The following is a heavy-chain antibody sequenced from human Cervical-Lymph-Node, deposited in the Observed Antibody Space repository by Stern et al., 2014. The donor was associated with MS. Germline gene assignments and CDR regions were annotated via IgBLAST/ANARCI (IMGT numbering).Heavy chain of an antibody. CDR2: MSFVGGNR. Sequence: VQLEESGGGVVQPGRPLTLSCAASGFSLSNSGMHWVRQAPGKGLEWVAVMSFVGGNRKYGDSVKGRFSISRDIANNTLFLQMNSLRPEDTAVYYCMGVGDAMHVWGQGTTVIVSS. CDR1: GFSLSNSG. J-gene: IGHJ6*02. CDR3: MGVGDAMHV. V-gene: IGHV3-30*03.